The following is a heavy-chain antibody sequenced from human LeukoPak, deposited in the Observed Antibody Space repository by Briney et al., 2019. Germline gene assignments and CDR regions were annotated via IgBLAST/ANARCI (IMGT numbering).Heavy chain of an antibody. Sequence: SETLSLTCAVYGGSFSGYYWSWIRQPPGKGLEWIGEINHSGSTNYNPSLKSRVTISVDTSKNQFSLKLSSVTAADTAVYYCARGKGYCTNGVCFYYYYYYMDVWGKGTTVTVSS. CDR3: ARGKGYCTNGVCFYYYYYYMDV. D-gene: IGHD2-8*01. V-gene: IGHV4-34*01. CDR2: INHSGST. J-gene: IGHJ6*03. CDR1: GGSFSGYY.